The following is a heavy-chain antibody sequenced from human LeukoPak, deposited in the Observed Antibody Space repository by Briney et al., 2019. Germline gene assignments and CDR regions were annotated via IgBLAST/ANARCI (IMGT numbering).Heavy chain of an antibody. D-gene: IGHD3-10*01. CDR3: ARSLRVRGVPDYMDV. J-gene: IGHJ6*03. V-gene: IGHV3-66*01. CDR1: GFTVSSNY. CDR2: IYSGGST. Sequence: GGSLRLSCAASGFTVSSNYMSWVRQAPGKGLEWVSVIYSGGSTYYADSVKGRFTISRDNSKNTVYLQMNSLRAEDTAVYYCARSLRVRGVPDYMDVWGKGTTVTISS.